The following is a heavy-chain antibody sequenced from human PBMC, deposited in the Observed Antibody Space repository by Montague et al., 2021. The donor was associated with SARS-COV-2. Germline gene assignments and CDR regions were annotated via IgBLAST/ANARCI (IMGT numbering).Heavy chain of an antibody. V-gene: IGHV4-4*07. CDR1: GDSISGYY. CDR2: VYPSGTT. CDR3: ARGYYLGNGDFFDY. Sequence: SEILSLTCSVSGDSISGYYWGWIRQPAGKRLEWIGRVYPSGTTDYNPSLGSRVTVSVDTSKNQFSLKLTSVTAADTAVYYCARGYYLGNGDFFDYWGQGTLVTVSS. D-gene: IGHD2-21*01. J-gene: IGHJ4*02.